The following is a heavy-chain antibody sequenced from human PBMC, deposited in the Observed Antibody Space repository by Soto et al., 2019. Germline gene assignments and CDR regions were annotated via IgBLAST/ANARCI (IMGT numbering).Heavy chain of an antibody. D-gene: IGHD3-3*01. Sequence: PGGSLRLSCAASGFTFSSYGMHWVRQAPGKGLEWVAVIWYDGSNKYYADSVKGRFTISRDNSKNTLYLQMNSLRAEDTAVYYCARDFKGRDYDFWSGYPPKPGYYYYMDVWGKGTTVTVSS. CDR3: ARDFKGRDYDFWSGYPPKPGYYYYMDV. V-gene: IGHV3-33*01. J-gene: IGHJ6*03. CDR2: IWYDGSNK. CDR1: GFTFSSYG.